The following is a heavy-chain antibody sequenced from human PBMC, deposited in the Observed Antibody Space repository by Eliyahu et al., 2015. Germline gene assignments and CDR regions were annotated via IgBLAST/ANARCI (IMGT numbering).Heavy chain of an antibody. D-gene: IGHD2-2*02. Sequence: QVQLVQSGAEVKKPGSSVKVSCKASGGTFSXYAISWVRQAPGQGLEWMGGIIPIFGTANYAQKFQGRVTITADKSTSTAYMELSSLRSEDTAVYYCARLVVPAAIQYYYYYGMDVWGQGTTVTVSS. CDR2: IIPIFGTA. CDR3: ARLVVPAAIQYYYYYGMDV. J-gene: IGHJ6*02. CDR1: GGTFSXYA. V-gene: IGHV1-69*06.